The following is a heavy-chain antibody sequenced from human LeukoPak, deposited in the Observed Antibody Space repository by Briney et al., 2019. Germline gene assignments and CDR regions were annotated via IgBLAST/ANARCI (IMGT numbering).Heavy chain of an antibody. D-gene: IGHD2-2*01. J-gene: IGHJ6*03. V-gene: IGHV4-34*01. CDR2: INHSGST. Sequence: SETLSLTCAVYGGSFSGYYWGWIRQTPGRGLEWIGEINHSGSTNYNPSLKSRVTISVDTSKNQFSLKLSSVTAADTAVYYCARDREGYQLPQMHHYYYMDVWGKGTTVTISS. CDR1: GGSFSGYY. CDR3: ARDREGYQLPQMHHYYYMDV.